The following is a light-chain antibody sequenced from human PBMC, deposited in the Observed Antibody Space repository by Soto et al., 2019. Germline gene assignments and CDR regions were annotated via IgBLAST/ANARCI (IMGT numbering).Light chain of an antibody. J-gene: IGLJ3*02. CDR2: RNN. CDR3: AAWDDSLSVV. V-gene: IGLV1-47*01. CDR1: SSNIGSNY. Sequence: QAVVTQPPSASETPGQRVTISCSGSSSNIGSNYVYWYQQLPGTAPKLLIYRNNQRPSGVPDRFSGSKSGTSASLAISGLRSEDEAEYYCAAWDDSLSVVFGGGTKVTVL.